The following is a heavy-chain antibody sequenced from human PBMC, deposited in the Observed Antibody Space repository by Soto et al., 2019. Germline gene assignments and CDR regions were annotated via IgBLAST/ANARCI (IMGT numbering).Heavy chain of an antibody. V-gene: IGHV3-64D*06. CDR3: VKDRWVDY. J-gene: IGHJ4*02. CDR2: ISSNEKST. D-gene: IGHD1-26*01. Sequence: XGSLTLICSVSGFTLIPCSVHWVRQAPGKGLEYASSISSNEKSTYYADSVKGRFTISRDNSKNTLYLQMSSLRVEDTDFYYCVKDRWVDYWGQGTLVTVSA. CDR1: GFTLIPCS.